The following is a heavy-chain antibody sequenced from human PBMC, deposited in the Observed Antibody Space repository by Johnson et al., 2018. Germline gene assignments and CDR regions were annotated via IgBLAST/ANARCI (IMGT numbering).Heavy chain of an antibody. J-gene: IGHJ3*02. V-gene: IGHV3-66*02. Sequence: VQLQESGGGLVQPGGSLRLSCAASGFTVSSNYMSWVRQAPGKGLEWVSVIYSGGSTYYADSVKGRFTISRDNSKNTLYLQMNSLRVEDTAVYFCARETTHCSSWSSAFYIWGQGTMVTVSS. CDR1: GFTVSSNY. CDR2: IYSGGST. D-gene: IGHD6-13*01. CDR3: ARETTHCSSWSSAFYI.